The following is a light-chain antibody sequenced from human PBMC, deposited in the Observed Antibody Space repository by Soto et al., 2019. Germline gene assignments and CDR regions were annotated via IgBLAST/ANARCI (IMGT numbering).Light chain of an antibody. CDR1: QSISSNF. V-gene: IGKV3-20*01. CDR3: QHYGGSPRT. CDR2: VAS. J-gene: IGKJ1*01. Sequence: DIVLTQSPGTLSLSPGEGATLSCRASQSISSNFVAWYQQKRGQAPRLLIHVASNRATGIPDRFSGSGSVTDFTLTITRLAPEDFAVYYCQHYGGSPRTFGQGTKVEVK.